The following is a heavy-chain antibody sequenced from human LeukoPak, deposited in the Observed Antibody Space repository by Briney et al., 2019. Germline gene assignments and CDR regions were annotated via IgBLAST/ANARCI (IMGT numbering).Heavy chain of an antibody. CDR3: ARRYTASPGERFDY. D-gene: IGHD2-2*02. CDR2: IYSSGNT. J-gene: IGHJ4*02. V-gene: IGHV4-59*08. Sequence: SETVSFNCTVSGGSISTYYWTWIRQPPGKGLEWIGYIYSSGNTNYNPSLSSRVTISLDTSKNQFHLMLRSLTAADTAVYYCARRYTASPGERFDYLREGRMVTDSS. CDR1: GGSISTYY.